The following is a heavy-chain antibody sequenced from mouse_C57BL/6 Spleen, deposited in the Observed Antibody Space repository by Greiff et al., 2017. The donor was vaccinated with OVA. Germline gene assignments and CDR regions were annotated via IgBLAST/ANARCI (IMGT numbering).Heavy chain of an antibody. V-gene: IGHV1-52*01. D-gene: IGHD1-1*01. J-gene: IGHJ4*01. CDR3: ARYCSSYVGAMDY. Sequence: QVQLQQPGAELVRPGSSVKLSCKASGYTFTSYWMHWVKQRPIQGLEWIGNIDPSDSETHYNQKFKDKATLTVDKSSSTAYMQLSSLTSEDSAVYYCARYCSSYVGAMDYWGQGTSVTVSS. CDR2: IDPSDSET. CDR1: GYTFTSYW.